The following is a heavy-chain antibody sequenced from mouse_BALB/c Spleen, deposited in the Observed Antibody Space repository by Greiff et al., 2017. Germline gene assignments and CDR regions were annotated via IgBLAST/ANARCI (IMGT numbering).Heavy chain of an antibody. J-gene: IGHJ2*01. V-gene: IGHV14-4*02. CDR1: GFNIKDYY. CDR3: AREDVGSSYYFDY. D-gene: IGHD1-1*01. Sequence: VQLQQSGAELVRSGASVKLSCTASGFNIKDYYMHWVKQRPEQGLEWIGWIDPENGDTEYAPKFQGKATMTADTSSSTAYIQLSSLTSEDSAVYYCAREDVGSSYYFDYWGQGTTLTVSS. CDR2: IDPENGDT.